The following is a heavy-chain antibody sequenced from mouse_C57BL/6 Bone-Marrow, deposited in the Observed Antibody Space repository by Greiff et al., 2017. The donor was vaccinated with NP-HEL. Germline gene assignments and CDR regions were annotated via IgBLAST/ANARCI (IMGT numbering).Heavy chain of an antibody. D-gene: IGHD2-2*01. CDR3: ADMVTKAWFAY. V-gene: IGHV1-82*01. Sequence: QVQLQQSGPELVKPGASVKISCKASGYAFSSSWMNWVKQRPGKGLEWIGRIYPGDGDTNYNGKFKGKATLTADKSSSTAYMQLSSLTSEDSAVYFCADMVTKAWFAYWGQGTLVTVSA. J-gene: IGHJ3*01. CDR1: GYAFSSSW. CDR2: IYPGDGDT.